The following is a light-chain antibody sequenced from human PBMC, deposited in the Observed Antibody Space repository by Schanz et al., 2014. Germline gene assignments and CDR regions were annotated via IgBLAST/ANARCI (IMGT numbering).Light chain of an antibody. CDR3: CSYAGSSTSVV. V-gene: IGLV2-23*01. CDR1: SSDVGSYNL. CDR2: EGT. Sequence: QSALTQPASVSGSPGQSITISCTGTSSDVGSYNLVSWYQQHPGEAPKLLIYEGTKRPSGVSYRFSGSKSGNTASLTISGLQAEDEADYYCCSYAGSSTSVVFGGGTKLTVL. J-gene: IGLJ2*01.